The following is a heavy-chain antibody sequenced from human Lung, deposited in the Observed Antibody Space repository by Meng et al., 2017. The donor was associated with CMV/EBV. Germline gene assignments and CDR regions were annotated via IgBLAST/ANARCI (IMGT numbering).Heavy chain of an antibody. V-gene: IGHV1-69*05. Sequence: SVKVSCKASGGTFSSYAISWVRQAPGQGLEWMGGIIPIFGTANYAQKFQGRVTITTDESTSTAYMELSSLRSEDTAVYYCARGLEGGGNSPYWGQGTLVXVSS. J-gene: IGHJ4*02. D-gene: IGHD4-23*01. CDR3: ARGLEGGGNSPY. CDR1: GGTFSSYA. CDR2: IIPIFGTA.